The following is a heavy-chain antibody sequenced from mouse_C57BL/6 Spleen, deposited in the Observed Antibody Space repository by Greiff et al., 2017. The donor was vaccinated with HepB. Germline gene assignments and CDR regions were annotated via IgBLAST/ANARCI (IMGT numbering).Heavy chain of an antibody. J-gene: IGHJ2*01. CDR1: GYTFTSYW. CDR3: ARRGEECDFDY. CDR2: IHPNSGST. V-gene: IGHV1-64*01. Sequence: QVQLQQSGAELVKPGASVKLSCKASGYTFTSYWMHWVKQRPGQGLEWIGMIHPNSGSTNYNEKFKSKATLTVDNSSSTAYMQLSSLTSEDSAVYSCARRGEECDFDYWGQGTTLTVSS. D-gene: IGHD6-1*01.